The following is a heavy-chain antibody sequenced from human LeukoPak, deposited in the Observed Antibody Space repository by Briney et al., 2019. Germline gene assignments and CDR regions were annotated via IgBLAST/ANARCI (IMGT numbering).Heavy chain of an antibody. CDR2: ISYDGSNK. V-gene: IGHV3-30*18. J-gene: IGHJ4*02. CDR3: AKDSQYDILTGYYY. Sequence: GGSLRLSCAASGFTFSSYGMHWVRQAPGKGLEWVAVISYDGSNKYYADSVKGRFTISRDNSKNTLYLQMNSLRAEDTAVYYCAKDSQYDILTGYYYWGQGTLVTVSS. D-gene: IGHD3-9*01. CDR1: GFTFSSYG.